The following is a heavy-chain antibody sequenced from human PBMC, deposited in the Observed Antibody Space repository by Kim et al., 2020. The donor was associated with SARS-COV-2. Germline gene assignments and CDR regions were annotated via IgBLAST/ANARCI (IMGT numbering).Heavy chain of an antibody. CDR2: IDPSDSYT. Sequence: GESLKISCKGSGYSFTSYWISWVRQMPGKGLEWMGRIDPSDSYTNYSPSFQGHVTISADKSISTAYLQWSSLKASDTAMYYCASTYYYDSSGYYLLDWGQGTLVTVSS. D-gene: IGHD3-22*01. V-gene: IGHV5-10-1*01. CDR3: ASTYYYDSSGYYLLD. CDR1: GYSFTSYW. J-gene: IGHJ4*02.